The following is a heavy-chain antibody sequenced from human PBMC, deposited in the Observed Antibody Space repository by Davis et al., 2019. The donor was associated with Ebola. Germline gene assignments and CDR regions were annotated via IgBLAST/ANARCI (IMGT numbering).Heavy chain of an antibody. CDR2: IKQDGSTK. J-gene: IGHJ6*02. CDR1: GFTFSNYW. Sequence: GGSLRLSCTASGFTFSNYWMNWVRQAPGKGLEWVANIKQDGSTKYYVDSVKGRFTISRDNAKNSLYLQMNSLRAEDTAVYYCARALSSSEGVWYYYYYGMDVWGQGTTVTVSS. D-gene: IGHD6-13*01. CDR3: ARALSSSEGVWYYYYYGMDV. V-gene: IGHV3-7*03.